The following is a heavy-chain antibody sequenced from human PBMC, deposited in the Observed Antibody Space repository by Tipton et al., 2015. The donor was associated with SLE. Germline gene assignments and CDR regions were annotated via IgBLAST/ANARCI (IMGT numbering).Heavy chain of an antibody. J-gene: IGHJ6*03. V-gene: IGHV4-34*01. Sequence: TLSLTCTVSGGSISDYYWSWIRQPPGKGLEWIGEINHSGSTNYNPSLKSRVTISVDTSKNQFSLKLSSVTAADTAVYYCARGQCTSCYYYYMDVWGKGTTVTVSS. CDR2: INHSGST. D-gene: IGHD2-2*01. CDR1: GGSISDYY. CDR3: ARGQCTSCYYYYMDV.